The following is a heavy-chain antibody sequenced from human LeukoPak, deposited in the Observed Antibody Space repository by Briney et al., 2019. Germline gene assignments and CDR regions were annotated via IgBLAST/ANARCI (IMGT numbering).Heavy chain of an antibody. Sequence: PSETLSLTCTVSGGSINSGAYYWSWIRQHPGKGLEWIGYIYYSGNTYYNPSLKSRVTISGDTSKNRFSLKLSSVTAADTAVYYCARESGRATGLYYFDYWGQGTLVTVSS. CDR1: GGSINSGAYY. V-gene: IGHV4-31*03. CDR3: ARESGRATGLYYFDY. J-gene: IGHJ4*02. D-gene: IGHD2-15*01. CDR2: IYYSGNT.